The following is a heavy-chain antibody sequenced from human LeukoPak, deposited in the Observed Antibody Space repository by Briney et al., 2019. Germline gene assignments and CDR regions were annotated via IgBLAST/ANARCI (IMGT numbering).Heavy chain of an antibody. J-gene: IGHJ4*02. CDR3: ATGHYGSGSYPYFDY. V-gene: IGHV1-69*04. CDR1: GGTFSSYA. CDR2: IIPILGIA. Sequence: SVKVSCKASGGTFSSYAISWVRQAPGQGLEWMGRIIPILGIANYAQKFQGRVTMTEDTSTDTAYMELSSLRSEDTAVYYCATGHYGSGSYPYFDYWGQGTLVTVSS. D-gene: IGHD3-10*01.